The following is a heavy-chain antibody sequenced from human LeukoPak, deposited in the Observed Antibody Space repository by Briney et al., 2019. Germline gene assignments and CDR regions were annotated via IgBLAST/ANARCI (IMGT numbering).Heavy chain of an antibody. CDR1: GGSINSSSYY. CDR3: ASMTIFVLDDGFDC. Sequence: SETLSLTCTVSGGSINSSSYYWGWIRQPPGKGLEWIGSLYYSGTTYYNPSLKSRVTISVDTYTNQLSLKLSSVTAADTAVFYCASMTIFVLDDGFDCWGQGVLVTVSS. D-gene: IGHD3/OR15-3a*01. J-gene: IGHJ4*02. V-gene: IGHV4-39*01. CDR2: LYYSGTT.